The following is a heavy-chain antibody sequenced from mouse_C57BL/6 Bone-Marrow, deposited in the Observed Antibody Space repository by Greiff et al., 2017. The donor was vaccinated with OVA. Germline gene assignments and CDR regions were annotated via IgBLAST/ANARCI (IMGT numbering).Heavy chain of an antibody. J-gene: IGHJ3*01. CDR1: GYTFTSYW. CDR3: ARSGYYGSKFAY. D-gene: IGHD1-1*01. V-gene: IGHV1-50*01. CDR2: IDPSDSYT. Sequence: QVQLQQPGAELVKPGASVKLSCKASGYTFTSYWMQWVKQRPGQGLEWIGEIDPSDSYTNYNHKFKGKATLTVDTSSSPAYMQLSSLTAEEASVYYCARSGYYGSKFAYWGQGTPVTVSA.